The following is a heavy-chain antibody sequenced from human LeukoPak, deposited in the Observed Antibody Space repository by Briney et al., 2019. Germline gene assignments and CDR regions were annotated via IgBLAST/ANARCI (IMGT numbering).Heavy chain of an antibody. D-gene: IGHD6-19*01. CDR2: IKQDGSEK. Sequence: PGGSLRLSCAASGFTFSSYWMSWVRPAPGKGLEWVANIKQDGSEKYYVDSVKGRFTISRDNAKNSLSLQMNSLRAEDTAMYYCARVGPDNSGSIDYWGQGTRVTVSS. J-gene: IGHJ4*02. CDR1: GFTFSSYW. V-gene: IGHV3-7*01. CDR3: ARVGPDNSGSIDY.